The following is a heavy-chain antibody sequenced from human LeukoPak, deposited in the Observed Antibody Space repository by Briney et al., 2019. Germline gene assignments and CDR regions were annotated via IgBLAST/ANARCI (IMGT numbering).Heavy chain of an antibody. CDR1: GFTFDDYA. J-gene: IGHJ3*02. CDR2: ISRNSGSI. V-gene: IGHV3-9*01. D-gene: IGHD2-2*02. Sequence: GRSLRLSCAASGFTFDDYAMHWVRQAPGKGLEWVSGISRNSGSIGYADSVKGRFTISRDNAKNSLYLQMNSLRAEDTALYYCARYQLLYGDAFDIWGQGTMVTVSS. CDR3: ARYQLLYGDAFDI.